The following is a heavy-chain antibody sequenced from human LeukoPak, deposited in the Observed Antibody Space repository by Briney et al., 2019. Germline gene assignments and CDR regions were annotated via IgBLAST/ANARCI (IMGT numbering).Heavy chain of an antibody. J-gene: IGHJ5*02. CDR3: ARGVGYDFWSGYSGNWFDP. Sequence: GGSLRLSCAASGFTFSDYYMSWIRQAPGKGLEWVSYISSSSSYTNYADSVKGRFTISRDNSKNTLYLQMNSLRAEDTAVYYCARGVGYDFWSGYSGNWFDPWGQGTLVTVSS. V-gene: IGHV3-11*06. CDR2: ISSSSSYT. CDR1: GFTFSDYY. D-gene: IGHD3-3*01.